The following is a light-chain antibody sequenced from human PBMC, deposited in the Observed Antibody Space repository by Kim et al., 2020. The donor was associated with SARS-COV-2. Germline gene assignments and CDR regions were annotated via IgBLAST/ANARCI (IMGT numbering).Light chain of an antibody. J-gene: IGLJ1*01. CDR1: KLGDKY. Sequence: SYELTQPPSVSVFPGQTANITCSGDKLGDKYASWYQQKSGQSPVLVIYQDNKRPSGIPARFSGSNSGNTATLTISGTQAMDEADYYCQAWDSSTYVFGPG. CDR3: QAWDSSTYV. CDR2: QDN. V-gene: IGLV3-1*01.